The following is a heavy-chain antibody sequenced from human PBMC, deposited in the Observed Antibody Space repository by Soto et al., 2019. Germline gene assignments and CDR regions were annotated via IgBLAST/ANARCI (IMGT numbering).Heavy chain of an antibody. CDR1: GFTFSDYA. CDR2: VSGSGDNT. J-gene: IGHJ4*02. V-gene: IGHV3-23*01. D-gene: IGHD3-10*02. CDR3: AKATDHNYYFPLHY. Sequence: LRLSCVASGFTFSDYAMSWVRKAPGKGLEWVSIVSGSGDNTYDADSVKGRLTISRDNSKNTLYLQMNRLRDEDTAVYFCAKATDHNYYFPLHYWGQGTLVTVSS.